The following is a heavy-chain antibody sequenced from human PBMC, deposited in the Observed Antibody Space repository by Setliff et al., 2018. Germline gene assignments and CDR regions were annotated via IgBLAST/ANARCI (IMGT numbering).Heavy chain of an antibody. CDR2: IYYSGST. D-gene: IGHD3-22*01. Sequence: SETLSLTCTVSGGSISSHYWSWIRQPPGKGLEWIGSIYYSGSTNYNPSLKSRVTISVDTSKNQVSLKLSSVTAADTAVYYCARDLKRSGYYDSSGYYYWGQGTLVTVSS. CDR1: GGSISSHY. J-gene: IGHJ4*02. CDR3: ARDLKRSGYYDSSGYYY. V-gene: IGHV4-59*11.